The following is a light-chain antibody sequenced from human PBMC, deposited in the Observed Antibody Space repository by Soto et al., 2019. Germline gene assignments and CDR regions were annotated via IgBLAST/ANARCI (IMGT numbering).Light chain of an antibody. CDR1: SSDVGGFNF. V-gene: IGLV2-14*01. J-gene: IGLJ1*01. CDR3: SSYTSTSTLL. Sequence: GASSDVGGFNFVSWYQQYPGQAPKLVIYEVINRPSGISDRFSGSKSDNTASLTISGLQAEDEADYYCSSYTSTSTLLFGTGTKVTVL. CDR2: EVI.